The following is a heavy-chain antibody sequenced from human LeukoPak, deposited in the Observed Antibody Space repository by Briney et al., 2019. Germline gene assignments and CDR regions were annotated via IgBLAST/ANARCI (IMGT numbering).Heavy chain of an antibody. J-gene: IGHJ5*02. D-gene: IGHD3-10*01. CDR3: ARADQFGDGWFDP. Sequence: GSLRLSCAASGFTFSNAWMSWIRQPPWKGLEWIGYIYYSGSTNYNPSLKSRVTISVDTSKNQFSLKLSSVTAADTAVYYCARADQFGDGWFDPWGQGTLVTVSS. CDR1: GFTFSNAW. V-gene: IGHV4-59*01. CDR2: IYYSGST.